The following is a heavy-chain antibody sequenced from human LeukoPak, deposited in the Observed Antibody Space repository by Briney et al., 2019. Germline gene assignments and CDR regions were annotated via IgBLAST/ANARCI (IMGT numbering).Heavy chain of an antibody. CDR2: ISGSGGST. V-gene: IGHV3-23*01. D-gene: IGHD6-13*01. CDR3: AKDLIAAAYRNYYYYGMDV. CDR1: GFTFSSYA. J-gene: IGHJ6*02. Sequence: GGSLRLSCAASGFTFSSYAMNWVRQAPGKGLEWVSAISGSGGSTYYADSVKGRFTISRDNSKNTLYLQMNSLRAEDTAVYYCAKDLIAAAYRNYYYYGMDVWGQGTTVTVSS.